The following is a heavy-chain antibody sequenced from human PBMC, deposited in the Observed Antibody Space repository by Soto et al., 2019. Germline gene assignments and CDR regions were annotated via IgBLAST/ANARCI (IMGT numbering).Heavy chain of an antibody. Sequence: GGSLRLSCAASGFTFSSYAMHWVRQAPGKGLEWVAVISYDGSNKYYADSVKGRFTISRDNSKNTLYLQMNSLRAEDTALYYCARDPGYCSGGSCYQIIEYFQHWGQGTLVTVSS. CDR1: GFTFSSYA. J-gene: IGHJ1*01. CDR3: ARDPGYCSGGSCYQIIEYFQH. V-gene: IGHV3-30-3*01. D-gene: IGHD2-15*01. CDR2: ISYDGSNK.